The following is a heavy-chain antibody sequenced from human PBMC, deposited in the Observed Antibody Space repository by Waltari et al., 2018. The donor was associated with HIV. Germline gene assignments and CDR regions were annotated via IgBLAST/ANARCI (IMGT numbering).Heavy chain of an antibody. CDR2: ISYDGSNK. CDR3: ARDSPDIVVVPAAPDFDY. V-gene: IGHV3-30*04. CDR1: GFTFSSYA. J-gene: IGHJ4*02. D-gene: IGHD2-2*01. Sequence: QVQLVESGGGVVQPGRSLRLSCAASGFTFSSYAMHWVRQAPGKGLEWVAVISYDGSNKYYADSVKGRFTISRDNSKNTLYLQMNSLRAEDTAVYYCARDSPDIVVVPAAPDFDYWGQGTLVTVSS.